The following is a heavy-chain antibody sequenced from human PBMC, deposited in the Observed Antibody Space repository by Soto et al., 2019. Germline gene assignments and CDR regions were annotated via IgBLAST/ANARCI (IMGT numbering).Heavy chain of an antibody. CDR1: GASINSGDYY. CDR2: IYYSGST. J-gene: IGHJ4*02. Sequence: TRSITCTVSGASINSGDYYGSWIRHPPGKGLEWIGHIYYSGSTYYNPSLKSRAGISVDSSKSQVSLKLTSVTAADTAVYFCASILMNYYRLDYWGQGARVTVSS. D-gene: IGHD3-10*01. V-gene: IGHV4-30-4*01. CDR3: ASILMNYYRLDY.